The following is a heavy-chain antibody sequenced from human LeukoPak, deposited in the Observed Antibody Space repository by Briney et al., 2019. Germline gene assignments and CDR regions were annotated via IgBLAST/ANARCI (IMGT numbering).Heavy chain of an antibody. CDR2: IYSGGST. CDR1: GFTVSSNY. Sequence: GGSLRLSCAASGFTVSSNYMSWVRQAPGKGLEWVSVIYSGGSTYYADSVKGRFTISRHNSKNTLYLQMNSLRAEDTAVYYGGRPHISDTPMVDYWGQGTRVPAPS. J-gene: IGHJ4*02. CDR3: GRPHISDTPMVDY. D-gene: IGHD5-18*01. V-gene: IGHV3-53*04.